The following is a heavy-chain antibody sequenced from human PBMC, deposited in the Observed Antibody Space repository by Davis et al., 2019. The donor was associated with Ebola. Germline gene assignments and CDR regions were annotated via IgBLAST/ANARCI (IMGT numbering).Heavy chain of an antibody. CDR2: IYHSGST. Sequence: SCAVSGGSISSSNWWSWVRQPPGKGLEWIGEIYHSGSTNYNPSLKSRVTISVDKSKNQFSLKLSSVTAADTAVYYCARLGATDYYYGMDVWGQGTTVTVSS. D-gene: IGHD1-26*01. CDR1: GGSISSSNW. CDR3: ARLGATDYYYGMDV. J-gene: IGHJ6*02. V-gene: IGHV4-4*02.